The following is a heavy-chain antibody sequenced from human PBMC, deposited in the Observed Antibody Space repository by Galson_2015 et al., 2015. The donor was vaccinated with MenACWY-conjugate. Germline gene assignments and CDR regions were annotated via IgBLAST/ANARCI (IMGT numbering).Heavy chain of an antibody. D-gene: IGHD4-17*01. V-gene: IGHV3-33*06. CDR1: GFTFSNYA. CDR2: VSYDGSHK. Sequence: SLRLSCAASGFTFSNYAMHWVRQAPGKGLEWVAVVSYDGSHKYSPDSVKGRFTISRDDSKNTVSLQMNSLRAEDTAIYYCAKAYGDYLDYWGQGTLVSVSS. J-gene: IGHJ4*02. CDR3: AKAYGDYLDY.